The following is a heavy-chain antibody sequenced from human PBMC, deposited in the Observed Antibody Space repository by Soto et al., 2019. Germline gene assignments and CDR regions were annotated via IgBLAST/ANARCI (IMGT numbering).Heavy chain of an antibody. V-gene: IGHV3-15*07. D-gene: IGHD6-19*01. Sequence: EAQLVESGGGLVKPGGSLRLSCAASGFTFSNAWMNCVRQAPGKGLEWGGRIKSKTDGGTTDYAAPVNGRFTISRDDSKNTLYLQMNSLKTEDTAVYYCTTTSRSGWSSWGQGALVTVSS. CDR3: TTTSRSGWSS. J-gene: IGHJ4*02. CDR1: GFTFSNAW. CDR2: IKSKTDGGTT.